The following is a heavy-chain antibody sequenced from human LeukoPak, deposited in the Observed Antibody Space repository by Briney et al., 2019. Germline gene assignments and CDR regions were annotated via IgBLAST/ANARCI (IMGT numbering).Heavy chain of an antibody. CDR1: GYTFTGYY. J-gene: IGHJ4*02. V-gene: IGHV1-2*02. CDR3: ARPRALLWFGENSFDY. Sequence: ASVTVSFKASGYTFTGYYMHWVRQAPGQGLEWMGWINPNSGGTNYAQKFQGRVTMTRDTSISTAYMELSRLRSDDTAVYYCARPRALLWFGENSFDYWGQRTLVTVSS. CDR2: INPNSGGT. D-gene: IGHD3-10*01.